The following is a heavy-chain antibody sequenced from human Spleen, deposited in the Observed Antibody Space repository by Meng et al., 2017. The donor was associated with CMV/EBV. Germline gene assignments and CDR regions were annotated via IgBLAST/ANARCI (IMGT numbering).Heavy chain of an antibody. CDR1: GGTFSSDG. V-gene: IGHV1-69*04. CDR3: ARGRTIFGAVHPWNFDY. D-gene: IGHD3-3*01. CDR2: IIPISGLT. J-gene: IGHJ4*02. Sequence: SVKVSCKASGGTFSSDGLNWVRQAPGQGLEWMGRIIPISGLTHYAQKFQGRVTFIADTSTDTAYMELSSLRSDDTAVYYCARGRTIFGAVHPWNFDYWGQGTLVTVSS.